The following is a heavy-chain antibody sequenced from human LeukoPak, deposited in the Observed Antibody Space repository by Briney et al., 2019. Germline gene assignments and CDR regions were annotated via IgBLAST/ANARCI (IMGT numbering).Heavy chain of an antibody. CDR2: ISSSGSTI. CDR3: AKEVGYSSNAFDY. D-gene: IGHD6-13*01. Sequence: GGSLRLSCAASGFTFSSYEMNWVRQAPGKGLEWVSYISSSGSTIYYADSVKGRFTISRDNSKNTLYLQMNSLRAEDTAVYYCAKEVGYSSNAFDYWGQGTLVTVSS. CDR1: GFTFSSYE. J-gene: IGHJ4*02. V-gene: IGHV3-48*03.